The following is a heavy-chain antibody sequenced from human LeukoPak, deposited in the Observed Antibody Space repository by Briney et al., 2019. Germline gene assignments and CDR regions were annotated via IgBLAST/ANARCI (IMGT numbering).Heavy chain of an antibody. Sequence: PGGSLRLSCAASGFTFSNTWMTWVRQAPGKGLEWVGRIKSKAERETTDYAGPVKGRFTISRDDSKSTLYLQMNSLNTEDTAVYYCTTGLRGRYDSDFWGQGTLVAVSS. J-gene: IGHJ4*02. CDR3: TTGLRGRYDSDF. CDR1: GFTFSNTW. D-gene: IGHD3-22*01. V-gene: IGHV3-15*01. CDR2: IKSKAERETT.